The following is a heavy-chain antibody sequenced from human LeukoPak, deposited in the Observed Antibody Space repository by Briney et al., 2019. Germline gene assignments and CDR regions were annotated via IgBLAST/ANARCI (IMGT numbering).Heavy chain of an antibody. J-gene: IGHJ4*02. D-gene: IGHD1-26*01. Sequence: PSETLSLTCAVSGGSISSSNWWSWVRQPPGKGRGGSGEIYHSGGTNYNPSLRRRVTISVEKSENHFSLKLSSVTAADTAVYYCARPSGSYYGFDYWGQGTLVTVSS. CDR2: IYHSGGT. V-gene: IGHV4-4*02. CDR1: GGSISSSNW. CDR3: ARPSGSYYGFDY.